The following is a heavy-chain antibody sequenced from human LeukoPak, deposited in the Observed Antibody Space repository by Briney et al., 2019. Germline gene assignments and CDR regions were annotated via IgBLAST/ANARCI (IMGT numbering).Heavy chain of an antibody. CDR1: GFTFSSYS. CDR3: ARLVIAVAGFDY. V-gene: IGHV3-21*01. J-gene: IGHJ4*02. CDR2: ISSSSSYI. D-gene: IGHD6-19*01. Sequence: GGSLRLSCAASGFTFSSYSMDWVRQAPGKGLEWVSSISSSSSYIYYADSVKGRFTISRDNAKNSLYLQMNSLRAEDTAVYYCARLVIAVAGFDYWGQGTLVTVSS.